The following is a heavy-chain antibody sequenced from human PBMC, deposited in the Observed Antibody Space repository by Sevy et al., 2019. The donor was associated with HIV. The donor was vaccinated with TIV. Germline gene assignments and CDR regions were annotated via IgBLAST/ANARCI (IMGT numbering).Heavy chain of an antibody. V-gene: IGHV3-53*01. Sequence: GGSLRLSCAASGFSVSSNYMSWVRQAPGKGPEWVSVLYSGGRISYADSVQGRFTISRDNSKNSQYLQMNSLRAEDTAVYYCAREDIVLGEDNYYGMDVWGQGTTVTVSS. D-gene: IGHD3-16*01. J-gene: IGHJ6*02. CDR3: AREDIVLGEDNYYGMDV. CDR2: LYSGGRI. CDR1: GFSVSSNY.